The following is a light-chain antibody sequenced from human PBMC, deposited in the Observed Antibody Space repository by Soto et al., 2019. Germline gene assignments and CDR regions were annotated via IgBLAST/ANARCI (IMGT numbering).Light chain of an antibody. J-gene: IGLJ1*01. CDR2: DVS. CDR1: SSDVGGYNY. CDR3: SSYTSSSTLYV. Sequence: QSALTQPASVSGSPGQSITSSCTGTSSDVGGYNYVSWYQHHPGKAPKLMIYDVSNRPSGVSNRFSGSKSGNTASLTISGLQAEDEADYYCSSYTSSSTLYVVGTGTKLTVL. V-gene: IGLV2-14*03.